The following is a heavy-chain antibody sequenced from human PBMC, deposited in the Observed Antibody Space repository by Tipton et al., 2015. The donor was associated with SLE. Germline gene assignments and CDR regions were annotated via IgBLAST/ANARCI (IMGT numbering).Heavy chain of an antibody. J-gene: IGHJ4*02. CDR3: ARDPGYGDPVDH. V-gene: IGHV3-7*03. Sequence: GSLRLSCAASGVTFSSYWMTWVRQAPGKGLEWVADINQDGSEKYYVDSVQDRFTISRDNANNSLYLQMNSLRVEDTAVYYCARDPGYGDPVDHWGQGTLVTVSS. CDR2: INQDGSEK. D-gene: IGHD4-17*01. CDR1: GVTFSSYW.